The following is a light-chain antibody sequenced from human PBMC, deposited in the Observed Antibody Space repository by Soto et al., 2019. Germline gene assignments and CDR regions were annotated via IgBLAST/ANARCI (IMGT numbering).Light chain of an antibody. CDR2: DAS. Sequence: DIQMTQSPSSLSASVGDRVTISCQASQDISNSLNWYQQKPGKAPKLLIYDASNLETGVPSRFSGSGSGTDFTFTSSSLQPEDIATYYCQHCHSLPLTFGQGTRLEIK. J-gene: IGKJ5*01. CDR3: QHCHSLPLT. V-gene: IGKV1-33*01. CDR1: QDISNS.